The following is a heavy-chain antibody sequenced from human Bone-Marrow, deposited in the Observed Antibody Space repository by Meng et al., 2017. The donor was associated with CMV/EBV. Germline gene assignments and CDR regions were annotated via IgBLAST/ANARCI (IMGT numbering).Heavy chain of an antibody. J-gene: IGHJ6*02. V-gene: IGHV3-9*01. CDR3: AKDMDPRGYYGMDV. CDR1: GFTFSSYG. D-gene: IGHD3/OR15-3a*01. CDR2: ISWNSGSI. Sequence: GGSLRLSCAASGFTFSSYGMHWVRQAPGKGLEWVSGISWNSGSIGYADSVKGRFTISRDNAKNSLYLQMNSLRAEDTALYYCAKDMDPRGYYGMDVWGQGTTVTVSS.